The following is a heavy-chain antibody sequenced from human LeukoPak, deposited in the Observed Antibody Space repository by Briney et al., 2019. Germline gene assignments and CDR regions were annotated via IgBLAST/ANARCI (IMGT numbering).Heavy chain of an antibody. J-gene: IGHJ2*01. CDR1: GGSISNYY. V-gene: IGHV4-59*01. CDR3: ARGLPYSSSWYFDL. D-gene: IGHD6-6*01. Sequence: SETLSLTCTVSGGSISNYYWSWIRQPPGKGLEWIGYIYSSGSTNYNPSLKSRVTISVDTSKKHFSLKLSSVTAADTAVYYCARGLPYSSSWYFDLWGRGTLVTASS. CDR2: IYSSGST.